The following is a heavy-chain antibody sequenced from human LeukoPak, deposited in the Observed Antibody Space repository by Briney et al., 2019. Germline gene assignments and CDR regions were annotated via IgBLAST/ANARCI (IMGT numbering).Heavy chain of an antibody. CDR2: IDYSGST. V-gene: IGHV4-59*01. CDR3: ARADIVVVPAAGPAFDI. D-gene: IGHD2-2*01. Sequence: SETLSLTCTVSGGSISSFFWSWIRQPPGKGLEWLGCIDYSGSTQYNPSLKSRVTISVDTSKQQFSLKLSSVTAADTAVYYCARADIVVVPAAGPAFDIWGQGTMVTVSS. J-gene: IGHJ3*02. CDR1: GGSISSFF.